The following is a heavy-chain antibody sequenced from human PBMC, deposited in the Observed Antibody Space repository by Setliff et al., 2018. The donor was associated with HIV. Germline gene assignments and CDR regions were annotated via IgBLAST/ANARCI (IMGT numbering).Heavy chain of an antibody. Sequence: ASVKVSCKASSYTFTRYGISWVRQAPGQGLEWMGWISGYNGNTKYAQSFQGRVAMTTETSTSTAYMEMRSLRSDDTAVYYCARVPFRSAWFSGGHNPFDVWGQGTMVT. CDR1: SYTFTRYG. J-gene: IGHJ3*01. V-gene: IGHV1-18*01. CDR2: ISGYNGNT. D-gene: IGHD6-19*01. CDR3: ARVPFRSAWFSGGHNPFDV.